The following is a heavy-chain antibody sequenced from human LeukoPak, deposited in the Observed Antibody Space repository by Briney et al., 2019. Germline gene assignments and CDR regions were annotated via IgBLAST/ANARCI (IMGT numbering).Heavy chain of an antibody. J-gene: IGHJ6*02. D-gene: IGHD6-13*01. V-gene: IGHV3-33*08. CDR1: GFTFSIYA. Sequence: GGSLRLSCAASGFTFSIYAIHWVRQAPGKGLEWVAVIWSDGSSKHYADSVKGRFTISRDNSKNTLYLQMSSLRAEDTALYYCARGQPPSYYDMDVWGQGTTVTVSS. CDR2: IWSDGSSK. CDR3: ARGQPPSYYDMDV.